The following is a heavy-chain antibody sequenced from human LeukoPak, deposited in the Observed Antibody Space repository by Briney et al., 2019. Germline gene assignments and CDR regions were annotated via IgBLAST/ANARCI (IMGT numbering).Heavy chain of an antibody. CDR1: GGSFSGYY. J-gene: IGHJ4*02. D-gene: IGHD3-22*01. V-gene: IGHV4-34*01. CDR2: INHSGST. CDR3: ARGRYYYDSSGYYFDRSRTDY. Sequence: SETLSLTCAVYGGSFSGYYWSWMRQPPGKGLEWIGEINHSGSTNYNPSLKSRVTISVDTSKNQFSLKLSSVTAADTAVYYCARGRYYYDSSGYYFDRSRTDYWGQGTLVTVSS.